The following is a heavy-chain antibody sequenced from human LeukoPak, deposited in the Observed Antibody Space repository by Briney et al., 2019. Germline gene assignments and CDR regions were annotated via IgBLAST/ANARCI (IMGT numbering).Heavy chain of an antibody. D-gene: IGHD4-17*01. J-gene: IGHJ4*02. CDR3: AGDYADYVGYFFFDY. V-gene: IGHV3-23*01. Sequence: GGSLRLSCAASGFTFNNYAMNWVRQAPGKGLEWVSSISGGGETTCYADSAKGRFTISRDNSQNTLYLQMNSLRAEDTAVYYCAGDYADYVGYFFFDYWGQGTLVTVSS. CDR2: ISGGGETT. CDR1: GFTFNNYA.